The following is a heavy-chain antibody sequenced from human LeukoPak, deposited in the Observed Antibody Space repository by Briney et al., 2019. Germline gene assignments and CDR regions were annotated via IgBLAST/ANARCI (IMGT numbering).Heavy chain of an antibody. CDR3: ARVPLTGFSWYFDP. D-gene: IGHD7-27*01. CDR1: GGSVSSGSYY. V-gene: IGHV4-61*01. Sequence: SETLSLTCTVSGGSVSSGSYYWGWIRQPPGKGLEWIGYIYYSGSTNYNPSLKSRVTISVDTSKNQFSLKLSSVTAADTAVYYCARVPLTGFSWYFDPWGRGTLVTVSS. CDR2: IYYSGST. J-gene: IGHJ2*01.